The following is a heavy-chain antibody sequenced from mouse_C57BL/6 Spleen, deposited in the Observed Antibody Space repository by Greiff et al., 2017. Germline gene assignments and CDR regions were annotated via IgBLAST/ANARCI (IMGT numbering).Heavy chain of an antibody. D-gene: IGHD4-1*01. CDR3: TRGNWAPGLAD. CDR2: ISSGGDYI. J-gene: IGHJ3*01. Sequence: EVQRVESGEGLVKPGGSLKLSCAASGFTFSSYAMSWVRQTPEKRLEWVAYISSGGDYIYYADTVKGGFTISRDNARNTLYLQMSSLKSEDTAMYYCTRGNWAPGLADWGQGTLVTVSA. V-gene: IGHV5-9-1*02. CDR1: GFTFSSYA.